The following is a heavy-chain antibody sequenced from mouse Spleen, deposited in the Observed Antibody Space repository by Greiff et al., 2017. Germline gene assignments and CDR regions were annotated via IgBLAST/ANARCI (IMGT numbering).Heavy chain of an antibody. CDR1: GFDFSRYW. CDR2: INPDSSTI. CDR3: ARPRGNYETWFAY. Sequence: EVQLQESGGGLVQPGGSLKLSCAASGFDFSRYWMSWVRQAPGKGLEWIGEINPDSSTINYTPSLKDKFIISRDNAKNTLYLQMSKVRSEDTALYYCARPRGNYETWFAYWGQGTLVTVSA. J-gene: IGHJ3*01. V-gene: IGHV4-1*02. D-gene: IGHD2-1*01.